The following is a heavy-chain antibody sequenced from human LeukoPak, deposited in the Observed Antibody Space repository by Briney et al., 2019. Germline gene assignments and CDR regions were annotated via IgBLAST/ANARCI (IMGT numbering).Heavy chain of an antibody. D-gene: IGHD3-10*01. CDR1: GGSINSYY. CDR3: APGAES. J-gene: IGHJ4*02. V-gene: IGHV4-59*01. Sequence: SETLSLTCTVSGGSINSYYWSWIRQPPGRGLEWVGSIHYSGSTSYNPSLRSRVTISVDKSKNQFFLKLSSVTATDTAVYYCAPGAESWGQGTLVTVSS. CDR2: IHYSGST.